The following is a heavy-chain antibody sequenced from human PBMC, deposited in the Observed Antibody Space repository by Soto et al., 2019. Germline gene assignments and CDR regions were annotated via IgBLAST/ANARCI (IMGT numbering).Heavy chain of an antibody. Sequence: EVQLLEAGGGLVQPGGSLRLSCAASGFSFRNYGMSWVRQAPGKGLEWLSAIIGNGDTTYYADSVRGRFTISRDNSKNTLYLQLNDLGAEDTAIYYCAKDYDYGDSLPFDYGGQGTLVTASS. CDR2: IIGNGDTT. D-gene: IGHD4-17*01. CDR1: GFSFRNYG. CDR3: AKDYDYGDSLPFDY. J-gene: IGHJ4*02. V-gene: IGHV3-23*01.